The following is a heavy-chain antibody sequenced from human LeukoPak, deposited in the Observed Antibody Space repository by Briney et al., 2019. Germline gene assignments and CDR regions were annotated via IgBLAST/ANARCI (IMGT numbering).Heavy chain of an antibody. CDR1: GLSFSKYA. Sequence: GGPLRLSCAASGLSFSKYAMHWVRQAPGKGLEWVAVISFDETKKYYADSVKGRFTISRDNSNNTLFLQMNSVKTEDTAVYFCARMKVIKGASLDYWGQGSLVTVSS. CDR3: ARMKVIKGASLDY. CDR2: ISFDETKK. D-gene: IGHD2-21*01. V-gene: IGHV3-30-3*01. J-gene: IGHJ4*02.